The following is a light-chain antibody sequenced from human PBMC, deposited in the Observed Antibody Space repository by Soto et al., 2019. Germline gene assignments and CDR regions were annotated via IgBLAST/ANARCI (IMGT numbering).Light chain of an antibody. V-gene: IGKV3-15*01. CDR2: GAS. Sequence: EIVVTQSPAALSVSPGERVTLSCWASETVNNNVAWYQQKPGQAPRLLIYGASTRATGIPARFSGSGSGTEFTLTISSLQSEDSAVYYCQQFHNWPPLTFGGGTKVEVK. CDR1: ETVNNN. J-gene: IGKJ4*01. CDR3: QQFHNWPPLT.